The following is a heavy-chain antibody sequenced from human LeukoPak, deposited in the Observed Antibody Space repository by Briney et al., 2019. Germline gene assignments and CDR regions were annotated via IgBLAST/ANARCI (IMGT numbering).Heavy chain of an antibody. CDR3: ARVPTNSYGFGQ. V-gene: IGHV3-74*01. CDR1: GFSFSVYW. CDR2: INEDGTSA. D-gene: IGHD5-18*01. J-gene: IGHJ4*02. Sequence: GGSLTLSCAASGFSFSVYWMHWVRQAPGKGPVWVAHINEDGTSASHADSVKGRFTISRDNAKHTLYLQMNSLTDEDTAVYYCARVPTNSYGFGQWGQGSLVTVSS.